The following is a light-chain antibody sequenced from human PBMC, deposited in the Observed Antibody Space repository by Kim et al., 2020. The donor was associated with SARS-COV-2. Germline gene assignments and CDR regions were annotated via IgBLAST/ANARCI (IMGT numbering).Light chain of an antibody. J-gene: IGKJ2*01. V-gene: IGKV3-15*01. CDR3: QQYNIWPPYT. Sequence: EIVMTQSPATLSVSPGERATLFCRASQSVNSNLAWYQQKPGQAPRLLIYGASTRATGIPARFSGSGSGTEFTLTISSLQFEDFAAYYCQQYNIWPPYTFGQGTKLEIK. CDR2: GAS. CDR1: QSVNSN.